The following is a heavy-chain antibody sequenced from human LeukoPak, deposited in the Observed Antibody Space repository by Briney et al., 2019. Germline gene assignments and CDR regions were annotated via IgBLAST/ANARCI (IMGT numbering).Heavy chain of an antibody. Sequence: SETLSLTCTVSGGSISSSSYYWGWIRQPPGKGLEWIGSIYYSGSTYYNPSLKSRVTISVDTSKNQFSLKLSSVTAADTAVYYCARDTLHCSGGSCYSPRGRVGYWYFDLWGRGTLVTVSS. D-gene: IGHD2-15*01. V-gene: IGHV4-39*07. CDR1: GGSISSSSYY. J-gene: IGHJ2*01. CDR2: IYYSGST. CDR3: ARDTLHCSGGSCYSPRGRVGYWYFDL.